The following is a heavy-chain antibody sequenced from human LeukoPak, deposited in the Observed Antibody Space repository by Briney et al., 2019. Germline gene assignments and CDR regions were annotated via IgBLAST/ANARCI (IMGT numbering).Heavy chain of an antibody. V-gene: IGHV3-23*01. Sequence: GGSLRLSCAASGFTFSSYAMSWVRQAPGKGLEWVSAISGSGGSTYYADSVKGRFTISRDNSKSTLYLQMNSLRAEDTAVYYCAKAVTMVTASGDDAFDIWGQGTMVTVSS. CDR2: ISGSGGST. CDR3: AKAVTMVTASGDDAFDI. J-gene: IGHJ3*02. CDR1: GFTFSSYA. D-gene: IGHD2-21*02.